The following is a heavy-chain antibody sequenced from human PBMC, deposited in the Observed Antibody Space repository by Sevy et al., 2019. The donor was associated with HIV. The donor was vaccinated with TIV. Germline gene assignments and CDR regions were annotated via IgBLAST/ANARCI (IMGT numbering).Heavy chain of an antibody. CDR3: VKEGGGEGEDH. D-gene: IGHD3-16*01. Sequence: GGSLRLSCAASGFSFSSYGMHWVRQAPGKGLEWMSYIQYDGSNKDYADSVKGRFTISRDNSKNTLYLQMNSLRVEDTAVFYWVKEGGGEGEDHWCQGTLVTVSS. CDR1: GFSFSSYG. J-gene: IGHJ4*02. CDR2: IQYDGSNK. V-gene: IGHV3-30*02.